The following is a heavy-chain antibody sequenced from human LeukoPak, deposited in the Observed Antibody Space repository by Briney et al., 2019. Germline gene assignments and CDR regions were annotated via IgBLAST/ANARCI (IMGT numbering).Heavy chain of an antibody. CDR2: INEPGTWP. D-gene: IGHD1-14*01. Sequence: PGGSLRLSCAASGFTLSNYWVHWVRQAPGEGLVWVSRINEPGTWPTYEDSVRGRFTISRDNAKNTLYLHMNSLRAEDTAVYYCAKEDSEGGPNWFDPWGQGTLVTVSS. V-gene: IGHV3-74*03. J-gene: IGHJ5*02. CDR1: GFTLSNYW. CDR3: AKEDSEGGPNWFDP.